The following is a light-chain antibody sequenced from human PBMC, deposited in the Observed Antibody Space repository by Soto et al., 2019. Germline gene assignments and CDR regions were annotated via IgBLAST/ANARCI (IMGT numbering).Light chain of an antibody. CDR3: QKYNSALFT. V-gene: IGKV1-27*01. CDR1: QGISSY. Sequence: DIQMTQIPSSLSASVGARVVITCRASQGISSYLAWYQHKPGKVPKLVIYAASTLQSGVPSRFSGSGSGTDFPLTISSLQPEDVATYYCQKYNSALFTFGGGTKVEIK. J-gene: IGKJ4*01. CDR2: AAS.